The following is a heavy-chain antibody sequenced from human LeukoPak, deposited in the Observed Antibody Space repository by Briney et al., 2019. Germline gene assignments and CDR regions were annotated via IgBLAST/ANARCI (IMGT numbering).Heavy chain of an antibody. CDR1: GGSISSYY. J-gene: IGHJ4*02. CDR3: AIRATTARYYYDSSGYHNTDY. V-gene: IGHV4-59*08. CDR2: IYYSGST. Sequence: TSETLSLTCTVSGGSISSYYWSWIRQPPGKGLEWIGYIYYSGSTNYNPSLKSRVTISVDTSKNQFSLKLSSVTAADTAVYYCAIRATTARYYYDSSGYHNTDYWGQGTLVTVSS. D-gene: IGHD3-22*01.